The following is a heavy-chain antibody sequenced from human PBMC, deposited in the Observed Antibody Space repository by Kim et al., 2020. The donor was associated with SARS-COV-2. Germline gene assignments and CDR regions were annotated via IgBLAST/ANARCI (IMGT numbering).Heavy chain of an antibody. J-gene: IGHJ6*02. D-gene: IGHD6-13*01. CDR1: GYTFTGYY. CDR2: INPNSGGT. V-gene: IGHV1-2*04. Sequence: ASVKVSCKASGYTFTGYYMHWVRQAPGQGLEWMGWINPNSGGTNYAQKFQGWVTMTRDTSISTAYMELSRLRSDDTAVYYCARDGNMAAADTPNDSDYYGMDVWGQGTTVTVSS. CDR3: ARDGNMAAADTPNDSDYYGMDV.